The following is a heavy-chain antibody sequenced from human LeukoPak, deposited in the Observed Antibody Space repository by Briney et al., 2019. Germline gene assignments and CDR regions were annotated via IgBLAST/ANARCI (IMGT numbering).Heavy chain of an antibody. D-gene: IGHD4-17*01. Sequence: SETLSLTCAVSGYSISSGYYWGWIRQPPGKGLEWIGYIYYSGSTNYNPSLKSRVTISVDTSKNQFSLKLSSVTAADTAVYYCARGDYGDYVFGYWGQGTLVTVSS. CDR1: GYSISSGYY. CDR2: IYYSGST. V-gene: IGHV4-61*01. CDR3: ARGDYGDYVFGY. J-gene: IGHJ4*02.